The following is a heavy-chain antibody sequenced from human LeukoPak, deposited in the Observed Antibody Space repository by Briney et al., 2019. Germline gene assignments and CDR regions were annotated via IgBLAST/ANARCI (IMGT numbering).Heavy chain of an antibody. J-gene: IGHJ4*02. CDR1: GGSFSGYY. D-gene: IGHD3-10*01. V-gene: IGHV4-34*01. CDR3: ARVGRITMVRGVLYYFDY. Sequence: SETLSLTCAVYGGSFSGYYWSWIRQPPGKGLEWIGEINHSGSTNYNPSLKSRVTISVDTSRNQFSLKLSSVTAADTAVYYCARVGRITMVRGVLYYFDYWGQGTLVTVSS. CDR2: INHSGST.